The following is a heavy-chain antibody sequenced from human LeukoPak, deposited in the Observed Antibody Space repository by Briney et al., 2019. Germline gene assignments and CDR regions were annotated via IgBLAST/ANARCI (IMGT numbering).Heavy chain of an antibody. CDR1: GFTVITND. J-gene: IGHJ4*02. CDR2: LYSDGNT. Sequence: PGGSLRLSCASSGFTVITNDMTCVRQAPGKGLECVSVLYSDGNTKYAVSVQGRFTISRDNSKNTLYLEMNSLSPDDKAVYYCARGVEPLAANTLAYWRQGRLVSV. CDR3: ARGVEPLAANTLAY. V-gene: IGHV3-53*01. D-gene: IGHD1-14*01.